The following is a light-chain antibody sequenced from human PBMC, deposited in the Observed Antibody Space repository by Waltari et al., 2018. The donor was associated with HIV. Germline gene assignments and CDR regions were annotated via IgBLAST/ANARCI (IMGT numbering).Light chain of an antibody. CDR2: DSS. J-gene: IGKJ4*01. Sequence: EIVLTQSPATLSLSPGERATLSCRASQTVSSYLSWYQVKPGPASRPLIYDSSKRATGSPARFSGSGSGTDFTITISSLEPEDSAFYYCQQRTNWPPLTFGGGTKLEIK. V-gene: IGKV3-11*01. CDR3: QQRTNWPPLT. CDR1: QTVSSY.